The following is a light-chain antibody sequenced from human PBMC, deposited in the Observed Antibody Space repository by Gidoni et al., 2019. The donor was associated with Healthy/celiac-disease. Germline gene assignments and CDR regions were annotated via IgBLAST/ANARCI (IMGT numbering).Light chain of an antibody. CDR3: QQSYSTPPYT. V-gene: IGKV1-39*01. CDR2: AAS. Sequence: IQITQSPSSLSASVGDRVTITCRASQSISSYLNWYQQKPGKAPKLLIYAASSLQSGVPSRFSGSGSGTDFTLTISILQPEDFATYYCQQSYSTPPYTFGQGTKLEIK. CDR1: QSISSY. J-gene: IGKJ2*01.